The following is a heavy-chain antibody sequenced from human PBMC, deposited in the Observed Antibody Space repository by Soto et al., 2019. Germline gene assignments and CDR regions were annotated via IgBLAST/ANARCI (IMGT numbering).Heavy chain of an antibody. CDR3: ARPTRYYYDSSGQSAWFDP. D-gene: IGHD3-22*01. Sequence: SVKVSCKASGGTFSSYAISWVRQAPGQGLEWMGGIIPIFGTANYAQKFQGRVTITADESTSTAYMELSSLRSEDTAVYYCARPTRYYYDSSGQSAWFDPWGQGTLVTVSS. CDR1: GGTFSSYA. CDR2: IIPIFGTA. J-gene: IGHJ5*02. V-gene: IGHV1-69*13.